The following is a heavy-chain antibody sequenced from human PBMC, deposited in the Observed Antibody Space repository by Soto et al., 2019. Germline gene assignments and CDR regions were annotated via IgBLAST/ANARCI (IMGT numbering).Heavy chain of an antibody. CDR3: ARAYSSGWYASAFDI. D-gene: IGHD6-19*01. CDR1: GYTFTSYG. J-gene: IGHJ3*02. CDR2: ISAYNGNT. V-gene: IGHV1-18*04. Sequence: ASVKVSCQASGYTFTSYGISWVRQAPGQGLEWMGWISAYNGNTNYAQKLQGRVTMTTDTSTSTAYMELRSLRSDDTAVYYCARAYSSGWYASAFDIWGQGTMVTVSS.